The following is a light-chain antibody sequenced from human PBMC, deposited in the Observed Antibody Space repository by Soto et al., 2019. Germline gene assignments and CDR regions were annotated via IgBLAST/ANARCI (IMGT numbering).Light chain of an antibody. J-gene: IGKJ1*01. Sequence: DIQMTQSPSSLSASVGDRVTITCRGSQGISNYLVWYQQKPGKFPKLLIYAASTLQSRVPSRFSGSGTGTDLTITISSLQPEDVATHYCQTYKGAPWTFGQGTNVEIK. CDR3: QTYKGAPWT. CDR2: AAS. CDR1: QGISNY. V-gene: IGKV1-27*01.